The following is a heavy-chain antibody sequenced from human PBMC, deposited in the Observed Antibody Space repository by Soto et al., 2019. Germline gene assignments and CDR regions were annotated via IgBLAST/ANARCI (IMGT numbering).Heavy chain of an antibody. CDR1: GFTFSSYG. Sequence: SLRLSCAASGFTFSSYGVHWVRQAPGKGLEWVAVISYDGSNKYYADSVKGRFTISRDNSKNTLYLQMNSLRAEDTAVYYWAKDGIVVVPAATTWFDPWGKGTLVTVS. CDR3: AKDGIVVVPAATTWFDP. V-gene: IGHV3-30*18. CDR2: ISYDGSNK. D-gene: IGHD2-2*01. J-gene: IGHJ5*02.